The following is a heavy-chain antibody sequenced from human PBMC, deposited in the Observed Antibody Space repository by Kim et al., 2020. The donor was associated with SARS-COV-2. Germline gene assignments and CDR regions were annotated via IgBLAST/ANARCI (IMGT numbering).Heavy chain of an antibody. Sequence: IYAQKFQGRGTMTEETSTDTAYMELSSLRSEDTAVYYCATLWFGELAFDYWGQGTLVTVSS. V-gene: IGHV1-24*01. CDR3: ATLWFGELAFDY. J-gene: IGHJ4*02. D-gene: IGHD3-10*01.